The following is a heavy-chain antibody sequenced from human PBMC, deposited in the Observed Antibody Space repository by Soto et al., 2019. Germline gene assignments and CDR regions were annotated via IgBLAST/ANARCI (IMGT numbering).Heavy chain of an antibody. V-gene: IGHV1-18*01. CDR3: ARALIIAVAGGFDY. D-gene: IGHD6-19*01. CDR1: GYTFTSYG. CDR2: ISPSNGNT. Sequence: ASVKVSCKASGYTFTSYGISWVRQAPGQGLEWMGIISPSNGNTNYAQKFQGRVTMTRDTSTSTVYMELSSLRSEDTAVYYCARALIIAVAGGFDYWGQGTLVTVSS. J-gene: IGHJ4*02.